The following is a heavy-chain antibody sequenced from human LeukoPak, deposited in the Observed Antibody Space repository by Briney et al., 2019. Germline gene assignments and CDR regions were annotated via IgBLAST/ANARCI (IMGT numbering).Heavy chain of an antibody. CDR3: ARRDCSSTSCYRWFDP. CDR1: GYSFINYW. D-gene: IGHD2-2*01. V-gene: IGHV5-51*01. Sequence: GESLKISCKGSGYSFINYWIGWVRQMPGKGLEWMGIIYPGDSDTRYSPSFQGQVTISADKSISTAYLQWSSLKASDTAMYYCARRDCSSTSCYRWFDPWGQGTLVTVSS. CDR2: IYPGDSDT. J-gene: IGHJ5*02.